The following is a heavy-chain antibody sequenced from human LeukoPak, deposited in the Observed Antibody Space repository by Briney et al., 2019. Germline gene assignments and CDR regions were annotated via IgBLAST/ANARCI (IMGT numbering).Heavy chain of an antibody. CDR3: ARGQPTYYYDSSGYRLDY. CDR2: MNPNSGNT. J-gene: IGHJ4*02. V-gene: IGHV1-8*01. CDR1: GYTFTSYD. D-gene: IGHD3-22*01. Sequence: ASVKASCKASGYTFTSYDINWVRQATGQGLEWMGWMNPNSGNTGYAQKFQGRVTMTRNTSISTAYMELSSLRSEDTAVYYCARGQPTYYYDSSGYRLDYWGQGTLVTVSS.